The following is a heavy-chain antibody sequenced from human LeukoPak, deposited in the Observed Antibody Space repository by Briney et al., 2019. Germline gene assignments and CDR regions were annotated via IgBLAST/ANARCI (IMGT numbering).Heavy chain of an antibody. Sequence: SQTLSLTCTVSADSLNSGNYYWTWIRQHPGKGLEWIGYIFTSGNTYYNPSLKGRLLTSGDTSKSQFSLRLPSVTAADTAVYYCARATLRGDPFDFWGQGIQVTVSS. J-gene: IGHJ4*02. CDR3: ARATLRGDPFDF. CDR2: IFTSGNT. D-gene: IGHD2-21*02. V-gene: IGHV4-31*03. CDR1: ADSLNSGNYY.